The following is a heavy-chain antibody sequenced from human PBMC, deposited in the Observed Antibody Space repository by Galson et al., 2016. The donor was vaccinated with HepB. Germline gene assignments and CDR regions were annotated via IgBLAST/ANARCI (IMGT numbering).Heavy chain of an antibody. V-gene: IGHV3-23*01. CDR3: AKGAGPGKVDWFDP. CDR1: GFIFSNYA. Sequence: SLRLSCAASGFIFSNYAMMWVRQAPGKGLEWVSTIIGDGSRTYIADSVKGRFGISRDDSKNTLYLQTNSLRADDTAVYYCAKGAGPGKVDWFDPWGQGTLVTVAS. J-gene: IGHJ5*02. CDR2: IIGDGSRT. D-gene: IGHD6-13*01.